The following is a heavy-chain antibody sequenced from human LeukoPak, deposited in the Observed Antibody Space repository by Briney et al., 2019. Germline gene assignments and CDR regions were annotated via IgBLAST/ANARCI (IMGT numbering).Heavy chain of an antibody. D-gene: IGHD3-10*01. CDR1: GFTFSSYS. V-gene: IGHV3-21*01. CDR3: ARDRGNYYGKGTFEY. CDR2: ISSSSSYI. Sequence: GGSLRLSCAASGFTFSSYSMNWVRQAPGKGLEWVSSISSSSSYIYYADSVKGRFTISRDNAKNSLYLQMNSLRAEDTAVYYCARDRGNYYGKGTFEYWGQGTLVTVSS. J-gene: IGHJ4*02.